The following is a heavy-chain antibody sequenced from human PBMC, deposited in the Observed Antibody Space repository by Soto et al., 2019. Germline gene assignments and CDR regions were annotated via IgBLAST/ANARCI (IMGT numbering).Heavy chain of an antibody. CDR2: IYYSGST. D-gene: IGHD1-26*01. CDR1: GGSISSGDYY. CDR3: ARVIVGAIYFDY. J-gene: IGHJ4*02. Sequence: SETLSLTWTVSGGSISSGDYYWIWIRQPPGKGLEWIGYIYYSGSTYYNPSLKRRVTISVDTSKNQFSLKLSSVTAADTAVYYCARVIVGAIYFDYWGQGTLVTVSS. V-gene: IGHV4-30-4*01.